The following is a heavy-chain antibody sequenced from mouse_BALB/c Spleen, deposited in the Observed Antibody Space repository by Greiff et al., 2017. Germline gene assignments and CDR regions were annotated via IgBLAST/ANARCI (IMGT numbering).Heavy chain of an antibody. Sequence: EVQLVESGGGLVQPGGSRKLSCAASGFTFSSFGMHWVRQAPEKGLEWVAYISSGSSTIYYADTVKGRFTISRDNPKNTLFLQMTSLRSEDTAMDYCARKISYSYYAMDYWGQGTSVTVSS. J-gene: IGHJ4*01. CDR1: GFTFSSFG. CDR3: ARKISYSYYAMDY. V-gene: IGHV5-17*02. D-gene: IGHD2-12*01. CDR2: ISSGSSTI.